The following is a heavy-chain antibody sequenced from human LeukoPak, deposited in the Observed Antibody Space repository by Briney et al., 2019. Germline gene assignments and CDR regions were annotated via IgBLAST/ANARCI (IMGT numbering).Heavy chain of an antibody. CDR3: ARHRFASPLDS. D-gene: IGHD2-21*01. CDR2: IFYTGDS. CDR1: GVSSSSSY. V-gene: IGHV4-59*08. J-gene: IGHJ4*02. Sequence: ASETLSLTCTVSGVSSSSSYWSWIRQPPGKGLEWIGYIFYTGDSNHNPSFKSRVSISLDTSKDQISLKLSSVTAADTAVYYCARHRFASPLDSWGQGTLVTVSS.